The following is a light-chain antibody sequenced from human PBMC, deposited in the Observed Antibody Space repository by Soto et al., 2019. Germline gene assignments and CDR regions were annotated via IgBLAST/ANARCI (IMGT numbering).Light chain of an antibody. CDR2: DAS. CDR1: QSISSW. CDR3: QHYNSYLYT. Sequence: DIQITQSPSTLSASVGDRVTITCLSSQSISSWLAWYQQKPGKAPKLLIYDASTLDSGVPSRFSGSGSGTEFTLTISSLQPDDFATYYCQHYNSYLYTFGQGTKVDIK. J-gene: IGKJ2*01. V-gene: IGKV1-5*01.